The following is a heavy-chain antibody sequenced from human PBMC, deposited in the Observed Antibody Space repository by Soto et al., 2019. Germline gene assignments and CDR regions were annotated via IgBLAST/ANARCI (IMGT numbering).Heavy chain of an antibody. CDR3: AKTSLRVYYYGMDV. J-gene: IGHJ6*02. CDR1: GFTFSRYS. CDR2: ISGSSSTI. V-gene: IGHV3-48*02. Sequence: LRLSCAASGFTFSRYSMNWVRQAPGKGLEWVSHISGSSSTIYYTDSVKGRFTVSRDNAKNSLYLQMNSLRDEDTAVYFCAKTSLRVYYYGMDVWGQGTTVTVSS.